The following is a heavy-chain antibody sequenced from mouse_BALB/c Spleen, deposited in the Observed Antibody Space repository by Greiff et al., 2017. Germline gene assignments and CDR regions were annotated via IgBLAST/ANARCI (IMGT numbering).Heavy chain of an antibody. V-gene: IGHV7-3*02. CDR2: IRNKANGYTT. J-gene: IGHJ3*01. Sequence: EVQGVESGGGLVQPGGSLRLSCATSGFTFTDYYMSWVRQPPGKALEWLGFIRNKANGYTTEYSASVKGRFTISRDNSQSILYLQMNTLRAEDSATYYCARAPNWAWFAYWGQGTLVTVSA. CDR3: ARAPNWAWFAY. CDR1: GFTFTDYY. D-gene: IGHD4-1*02.